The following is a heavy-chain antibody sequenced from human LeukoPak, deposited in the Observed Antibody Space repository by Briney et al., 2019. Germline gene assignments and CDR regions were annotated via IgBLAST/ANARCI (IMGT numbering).Heavy chain of an antibody. CDR1: GFTFRSYS. J-gene: IGHJ4*02. CDR3: ARVSVSVGATPDY. D-gene: IGHD1-26*01. V-gene: IGHV3-21*06. CDR2: ISSSSSYI. Sequence: GWALRLSCAATGFTFRSYSMNWVRQAPGKGLEWVSSISSSSSYIYYADSVKGRFNISRDNAKNSLYLQMNSLRVEDTAVYYCARVSVSVGATPDYWGQGTLVTVSS.